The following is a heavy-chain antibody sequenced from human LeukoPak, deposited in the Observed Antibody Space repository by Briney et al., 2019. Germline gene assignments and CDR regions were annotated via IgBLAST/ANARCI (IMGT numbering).Heavy chain of an antibody. CDR2: INPNSGGT. Sequence: ASVKVSCKASGYTFTGYYMHWVRQAPGQGLEWMGWINPNSGGTNYAQKFQGRVTMTRETSISTAYMELSRLRSDDTAVYYCARDYGGVAATDWFDPWGQGTLVTVSS. V-gene: IGHV1-2*02. CDR3: ARDYGGVAATDWFDP. D-gene: IGHD2-15*01. CDR1: GYTFTGYY. J-gene: IGHJ5*02.